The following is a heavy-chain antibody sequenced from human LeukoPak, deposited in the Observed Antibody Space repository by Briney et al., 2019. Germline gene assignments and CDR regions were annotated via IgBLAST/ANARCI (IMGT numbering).Heavy chain of an antibody. CDR2: ISAYNGNT. D-gene: IGHD3-3*01. CDR1: GYTFTSYG. V-gene: IGHV1-18*01. J-gene: IGHJ5*02. Sequence: ASVKVSGKASGYTFTSYGISWVRQAPGQGLEWMGWISAYNGNTNYAQKLQGRVTMTTDTSTSTAYMELRSLRSDDTAVYYCARDHRFLEWLLHNNWFDPWGQGTLVTVSS. CDR3: ARDHRFLEWLLHNNWFDP.